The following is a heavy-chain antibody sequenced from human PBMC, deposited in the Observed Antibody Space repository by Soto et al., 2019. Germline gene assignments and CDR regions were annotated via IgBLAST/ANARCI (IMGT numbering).Heavy chain of an antibody. V-gene: IGHV3-7*01. J-gene: IGHJ6*02. CDR3: ARDPSITMVRGPLLRSYYYYYGMDV. Sequence: EVQLVESGGGLVQPGGSLRLSCAASGFTFSSYWMSWVRQAPGKGLEWVANIKQDGSEKYYVDSVKGRFTISRDNAKNSLYLQMNSLRAEDTAVYYCARDPSITMVRGPLLRSYYYYYGMDVWGQGTTVTVSS. CDR2: IKQDGSEK. D-gene: IGHD3-10*01. CDR1: GFTFSSYW.